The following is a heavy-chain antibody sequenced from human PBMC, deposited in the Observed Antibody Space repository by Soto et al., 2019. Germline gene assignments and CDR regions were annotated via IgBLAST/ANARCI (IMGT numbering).Heavy chain of an antibody. CDR3: AKAGVATAGDYF. J-gene: IGHJ4*02. CDR1: RFNISNHA. Sequence: GVSLRLSCAVSRFNISNHAMTWVRQAPGEGLEWVAVISGGGQSTHYVDSVKGRFTISRDNSKNMVFLQMNSLRIEDTALYFCAKAGVATAGDYFWGQGTVVTVS. D-gene: IGHD3-3*01. CDR2: ISGGGQST. V-gene: IGHV3-23*01.